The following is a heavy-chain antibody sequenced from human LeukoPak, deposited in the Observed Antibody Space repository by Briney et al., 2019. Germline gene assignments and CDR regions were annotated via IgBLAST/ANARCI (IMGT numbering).Heavy chain of an antibody. V-gene: IGHV4-59*01. CDR3: ARGERNGPDY. CDR1: GGSISNYY. CDR2: IYYSGTT. Sequence: SETLSLTCTVSGGSISNYYWTWIRQPPGKGLEWIGYIYYSGTTNYNPSLKSRVTISVDTSKNQFSLKLSSMTAADTAVYYCARGERNGPDYWGQGTLVTASS. J-gene: IGHJ4*02. D-gene: IGHD1-1*01.